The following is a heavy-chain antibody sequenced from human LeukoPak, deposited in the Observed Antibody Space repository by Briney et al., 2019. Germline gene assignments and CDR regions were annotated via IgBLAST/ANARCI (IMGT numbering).Heavy chain of an antibody. CDR3: AKYGPQDSGSSHFDY. V-gene: IGHV3-23*01. D-gene: IGHD1-26*01. Sequence: GGSLRLSCAASGFTFSSFAMSWVRQAPGKGLEWVSAIRDSGSSTHYADSVKGRFTTSRDNSKNMPFLQMNSLRAEDTAIYYCAKYGPQDSGSSHFDYWGQGALVTVSS. CDR1: GFTFSSFA. CDR2: IRDSGSST. J-gene: IGHJ4*02.